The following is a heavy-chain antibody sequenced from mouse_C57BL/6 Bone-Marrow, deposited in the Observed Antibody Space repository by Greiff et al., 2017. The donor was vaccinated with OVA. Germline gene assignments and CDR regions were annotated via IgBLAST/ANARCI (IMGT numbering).Heavy chain of an antibody. CDR1: GFSLTSYG. Sequence: VQLQQSGPGLVQPSQSLSITCTVSGFSLTSYGVHWVRQSPGKGLEWLGVIWRGGSTDYNAAFMSRLSIIKDNSKSQVFFKMNSLQADDTAIYYCAKRGRRDGAMDYWGQGTSVTVSS. CDR2: IWRGGST. CDR3: AKRGRRDGAMDY. D-gene: IGHD2-12*01. V-gene: IGHV2-5*01. J-gene: IGHJ4*01.